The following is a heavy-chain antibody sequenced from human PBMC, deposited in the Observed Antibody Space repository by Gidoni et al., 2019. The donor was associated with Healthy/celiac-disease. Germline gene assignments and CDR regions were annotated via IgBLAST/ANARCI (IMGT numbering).Heavy chain of an antibody. V-gene: IGHV4-34*01. CDR1: GRSFSGCY. D-gene: IGHD3-3*01. CDR3: ARVVSSGLKGGRFLEWLLKNNWFDP. J-gene: IGHJ5*02. CDR2: INHSGSP. Sequence: QMQLQQWGAGMLKPSETMSLTCAVYGRSFSGCYWSWIRQPPGKGLEWVGEINHSGSPNYNPSLKSRVTISVDTSKNQFSLQLSSVTAADTAVYYCARVVSSGLKGGRFLEWLLKNNWFDPWGQGTLVTVSS.